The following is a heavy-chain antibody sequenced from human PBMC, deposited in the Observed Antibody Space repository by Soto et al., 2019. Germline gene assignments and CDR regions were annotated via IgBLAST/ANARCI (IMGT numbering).Heavy chain of an antibody. CDR2: INPSGGST. J-gene: IGHJ6*02. D-gene: IGHD3-22*01. CDR1: GYTFTSYY. Sequence: VQLVQSGAEVKKPGASVKVSCKASGYTFTSYYMLWVRQAPGQGLEWMGIINPSGGSTSYAQKFQSRGTLTRDTSTSTVYMDLGSLTAEDTAVYYCAEYYYDSSGYGRECYGMDVWGQGTTVSVAS. CDR3: AEYYYDSSGYGRECYGMDV. V-gene: IGHV1-46*01.